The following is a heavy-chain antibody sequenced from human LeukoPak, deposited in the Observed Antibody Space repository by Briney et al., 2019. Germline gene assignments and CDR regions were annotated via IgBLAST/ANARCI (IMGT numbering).Heavy chain of an antibody. D-gene: IGHD6-13*01. J-gene: IGHJ4*02. CDR1: GGSISSSSYY. Sequence: PSETLSLTCTVSGGSISSSSYYWGWIRQPPGKGLEGIGSIYYSGSTYYNPSLKSRVTISVDTSKNQFSLILSSVTAADTAVYYCARQRIAAAVLYYFDYWGQGTLVTVSS. V-gene: IGHV4-39*01. CDR3: ARQRIAAAVLYYFDY. CDR2: IYYSGST.